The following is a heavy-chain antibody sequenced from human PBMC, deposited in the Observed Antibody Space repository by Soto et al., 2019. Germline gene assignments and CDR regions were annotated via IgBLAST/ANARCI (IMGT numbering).Heavy chain of an antibody. CDR1: GYIFTSWR. CDR2: INPYNGKT. CDR3: ARESGGLDP. V-gene: IGHV1-18*01. J-gene: IGHJ5*02. Sequence: ASVKVSCKASGYIFTSWRITWVRQAPGQGLEYMGWINPYNGKTNYAQKFQGRVTMTTDTSTNTAYMELGSLRSDDTALYHCARESGGLDPWGQGTLVTVSS.